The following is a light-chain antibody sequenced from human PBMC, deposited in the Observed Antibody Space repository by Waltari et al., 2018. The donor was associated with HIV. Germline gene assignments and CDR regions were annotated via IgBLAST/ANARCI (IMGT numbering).Light chain of an antibody. CDR1: TSNAGKNY. J-gene: IGLJ3*02. CDR3: GTWDSSVSAGV. CDR2: DNN. V-gene: IGLV1-51*01. Sequence: QSVLTQPPSVSAAPGQKVTISCSGSTSNAGKNYVSWYQQFPETAPKLIIYDNNKRPSGIPDRFSGSKSGTSATLTITGLQTGDEADYYCGTWDSSVSAGVFGGGSKLTVL.